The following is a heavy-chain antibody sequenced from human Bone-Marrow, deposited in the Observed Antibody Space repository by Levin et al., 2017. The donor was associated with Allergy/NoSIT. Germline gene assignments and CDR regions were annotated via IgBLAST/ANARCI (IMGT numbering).Heavy chain of an antibody. CDR3: ATHPRAAY. CDR2: IYSGGKT. V-gene: IGHV3-53*01. Sequence: PGESLKISCVASGFTVSNHYMTWVRQAPGKGLEGVSVIYSGGKTHYADSVKGRFTVSRDKSKNTLYLQMNSLRAEDTAVYYCATHPRAAYWGQGTLVTVSS. J-gene: IGHJ4*02. D-gene: IGHD6-25*01. CDR1: GFTVSNHY.